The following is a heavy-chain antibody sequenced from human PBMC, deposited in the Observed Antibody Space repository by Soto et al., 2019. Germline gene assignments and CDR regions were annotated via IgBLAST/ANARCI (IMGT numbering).Heavy chain of an antibody. J-gene: IGHJ4*02. Sequence: QVQLQQWGAGLLKPSETLSLTCAVYGGSFSGYYWSWIRQPPGKGLEWIGEINHSGSTNYNPSLKSRVTISVDTSKNQFSLKLSSVTAADTAVYYCARRARSARPQIYYFDYWGQGTLVTVSS. CDR3: ARRARSARPQIYYFDY. CDR1: GGSFSGYY. V-gene: IGHV4-34*01. D-gene: IGHD6-6*01. CDR2: INHSGST.